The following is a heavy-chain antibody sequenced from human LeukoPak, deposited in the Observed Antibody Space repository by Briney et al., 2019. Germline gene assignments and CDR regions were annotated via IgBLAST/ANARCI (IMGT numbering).Heavy chain of an antibody. D-gene: IGHD2-21*02. J-gene: IGHJ3*02. CDR3: ASSLAYCGGDCYPDAFDI. Sequence: PSETLSLTCAVYGGSFSGYYWSWIRQPPGKGLEWIGEINHSGSTNYSPPLKSRVTISVDTSKNQFSLKLSSVTAADTAVYYCASSLAYCGGDCYPDAFDIWGQGTMVTVSS. V-gene: IGHV4-34*01. CDR1: GGSFSGYY. CDR2: INHSGST.